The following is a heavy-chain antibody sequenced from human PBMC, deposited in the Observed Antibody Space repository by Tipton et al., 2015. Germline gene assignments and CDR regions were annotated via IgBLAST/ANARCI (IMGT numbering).Heavy chain of an antibody. V-gene: IGHV4-61*05. CDR2: IYYSGST. D-gene: IGHD4-23*01. CDR3: ARARGRHGGLFDS. CDR1: GGSISSSSYY. J-gene: IGHJ4*02. Sequence: TLSLTCTVSGGSISSSSYYWAWIRQPPGKGLEWIGYIYYSGSTNYNPSLKSRVTISVDTSKTQFSLKMSSVTASDTAVYYCARARGRHGGLFDSWGQGTLVTVSS.